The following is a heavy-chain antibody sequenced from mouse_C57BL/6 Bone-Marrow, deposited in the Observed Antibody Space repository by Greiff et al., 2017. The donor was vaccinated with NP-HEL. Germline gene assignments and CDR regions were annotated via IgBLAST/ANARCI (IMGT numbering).Heavy chain of an antibody. V-gene: IGHV5-9-1*02. J-gene: IGHJ2*01. CDR1: GFTFSSYA. Sequence: DVHLVESGEGLVKPGGSLKLSCAASGFTFSSYAMSWVRQTPEKRLGWVAYISSGGDYIYYADTVKGRFTISRDNARNTLYLQMSSLKSEDTAMYYCTKIYYDYDGYYFDYWGQGTTLTVSS. D-gene: IGHD2-4*01. CDR2: ISSGGDYI. CDR3: TKIYYDYDGYYFDY.